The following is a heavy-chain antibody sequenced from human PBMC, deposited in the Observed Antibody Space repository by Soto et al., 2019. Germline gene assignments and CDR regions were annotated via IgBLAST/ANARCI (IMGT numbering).Heavy chain of an antibody. CDR1: GGSISSYY. V-gene: IGHV4-59*08. CDR3: ARHKSIAARRGFDY. J-gene: IGHJ4*02. Sequence: ETLSLTCTVSGGSISSYYWSWIRQPPGKGLEWIGYIYYSGSTNYNPSLKSRVTISVDTSKNQFSLKLSSVTAADTAVYYCARHKSIAARRGFDYWGQGTLVTVSS. D-gene: IGHD6-6*01. CDR2: IYYSGST.